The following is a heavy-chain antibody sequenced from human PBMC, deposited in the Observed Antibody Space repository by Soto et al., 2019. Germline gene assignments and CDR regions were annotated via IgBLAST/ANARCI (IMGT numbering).Heavy chain of an antibody. CDR2: IKSKSDGGTT. D-gene: IGHD3-22*01. J-gene: IGHJ1*01. CDR3: TRDSREDSSGYHGYFQH. V-gene: IGHV3-15*01. Sequence: PGGVPRLSCAASGFTLSNAWMSWVRQAPGKGLEWVGRIKSKSDGGTTDYAAPVKGKFTISRDDSKNTLYLQMNSLKTEDTAVYYCTRDSREDSSGYHGYFQHWGQGTLVTVSS. CDR1: GFTLSNAW.